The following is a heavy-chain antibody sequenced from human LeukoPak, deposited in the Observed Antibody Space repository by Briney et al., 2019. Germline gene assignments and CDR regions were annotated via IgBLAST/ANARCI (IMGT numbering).Heavy chain of an antibody. Sequence: SETLSLTCTVSGGSISIGTYYWNWIRQPAGKGLEWIGRIYTTGSTNYNPSLTSRVTISVDTSKNQFSLKLSSVTAADTAVYYCARTTEAHSWRTRYYDYYMDVWGKGTTVTVSS. J-gene: IGHJ6*03. V-gene: IGHV4-61*02. CDR1: GGSISIGTYY. CDR3: ARTTEAHSWRTRYYDYYMDV. D-gene: IGHD6-13*01. CDR2: IYTTGST.